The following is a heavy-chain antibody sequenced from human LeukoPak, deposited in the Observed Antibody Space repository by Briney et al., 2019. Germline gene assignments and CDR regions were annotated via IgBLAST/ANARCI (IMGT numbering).Heavy chain of an antibody. V-gene: IGHV3-33*06. J-gene: IGHJ4*02. Sequence: GGSLRLSCAASGFTFSSYGMHWVRQAPGKGLEWVAVIWYDGSNKYYADSVKGRFTISRDNSKNTLYLQMNSLRAEDTAVYYCAKDGKAYYYDSSGPLDYWGQGTLVTVSS. D-gene: IGHD3-22*01. CDR2: IWYDGSNK. CDR3: AKDGKAYYYDSSGPLDY. CDR1: GFTFSSYG.